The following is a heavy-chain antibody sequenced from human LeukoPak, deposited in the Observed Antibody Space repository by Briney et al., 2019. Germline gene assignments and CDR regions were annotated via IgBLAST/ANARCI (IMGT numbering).Heavy chain of an antibody. CDR2: INHSGST. V-gene: IGHV4-34*01. CDR3: ARAGGSGIYDY. Sequence: SETLSLTCAVYGGSFSTYYWNWIRQPPGKGLEWIGEINHSGSTYCNPSLKSRVTVSVDTSKNQFSLKLSSVTAADTAVYYCARAGGSGIYDYWGQGTLVTVSS. D-gene: IGHD3-10*01. CDR1: GGSFSTYY. J-gene: IGHJ4*02.